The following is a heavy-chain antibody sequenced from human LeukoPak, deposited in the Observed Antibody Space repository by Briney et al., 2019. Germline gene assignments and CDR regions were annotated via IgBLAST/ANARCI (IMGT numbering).Heavy chain of an antibody. D-gene: IGHD6-19*01. V-gene: IGHV7-4-1*02. CDR2: INTKNGSP. Sequence: ASVTVSCKAYGYTFTQNAINWVRQAPGQGLECMGWINTKNGSPTYAQGCTGRFAFSLDTSVNTAYLEINSLKAEDTAVYYCARGGGTAVAGADSWGQGTLVSVSS. J-gene: IGHJ4*02. CDR1: GYTFTQNA. CDR3: ARGGGTAVAGADS.